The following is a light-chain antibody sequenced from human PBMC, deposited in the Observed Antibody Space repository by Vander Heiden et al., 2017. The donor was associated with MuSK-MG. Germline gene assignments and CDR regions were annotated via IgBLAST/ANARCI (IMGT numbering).Light chain of an antibody. CDR1: SSDVGGYNY. CDR3: CSYAGSYTSYV. V-gene: IGLV2-11*01. Sequence: QSALPQPRSVSRSPGQSVTISCTGTSSDVGGYNYVSWYQQHPGKAPKLMIYDVSKRPSGVPDRFSGSKSGNTASLTISGLQAEDEADYYCCSYAGSYTSYVFGTGTKVTVL. CDR2: DVS. J-gene: IGLJ1*01.